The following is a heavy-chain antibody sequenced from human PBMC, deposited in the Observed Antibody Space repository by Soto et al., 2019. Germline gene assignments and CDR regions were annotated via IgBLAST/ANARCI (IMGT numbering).Heavy chain of an antibody. CDR2: IKSKTDGGTT. J-gene: IGHJ4*02. D-gene: IGHD4-17*01. CDR3: AREDYGDYVPFDY. V-gene: IGHV3-15*07. CDR1: GFTFSNAW. Sequence: GGSLRLSCAASGFTFSNAWMNWVRQAPGKGLEWVGRIKSKTDGGTTDYAAPVKGRFTISRDDSKNTLYLQMNSLKTEDTAVYYCAREDYGDYVPFDYWGQGTLVTVSS.